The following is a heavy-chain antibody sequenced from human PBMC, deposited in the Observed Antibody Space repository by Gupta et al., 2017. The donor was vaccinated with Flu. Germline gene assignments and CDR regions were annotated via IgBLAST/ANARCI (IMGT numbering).Heavy chain of an antibody. Sequence: EVHLVESGGGSVQPGGSLRLSCVASEFIFSNYEMNWVRQAPGKGLEWLSYISRSGSTTYYVDSVKGRFTISRDNARKSLILQMNSLRVEDTAVYYCVRLQIGSTYYAGDYWGQGTLVTVSS. CDR2: ISRSGSTT. V-gene: IGHV3-48*03. CDR3: VRLQIGSTYYAGDY. J-gene: IGHJ4*02. CDR1: EFIFSNYE. D-gene: IGHD3-3*01.